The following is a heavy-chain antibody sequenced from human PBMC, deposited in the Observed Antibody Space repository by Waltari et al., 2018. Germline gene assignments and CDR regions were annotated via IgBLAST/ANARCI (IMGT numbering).Heavy chain of an antibody. Sequence: QVQLQESGPGLVKPSETLSLTCTLSGGSLSSYYWSWIRQPPGKGLEWIGYIYYSGSTNYNPSLKSRVTIAVDTSKNQVSRKLSCVTAADTAVYYCAGGQDIVATSFDYWGQGTLVTVSS. V-gene: IGHV4-59*01. D-gene: IGHD5-12*01. J-gene: IGHJ4*02. CDR2: IYYSGST. CDR3: AGGQDIVATSFDY. CDR1: GGSLSSYY.